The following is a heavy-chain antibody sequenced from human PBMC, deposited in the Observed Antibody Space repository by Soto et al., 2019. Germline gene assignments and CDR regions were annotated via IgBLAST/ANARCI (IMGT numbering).Heavy chain of an antibody. CDR3: ARSEGGRRGYYDY. Sequence: QVQLQESGPGLVKPSETLSLTCTVSGGSISSYYWSWIRQPPGKGLEWIGYIYYSGSTNYNPSLKRLVTISVHTSKNQFSLKLRSVTAADTAVYYCARSEGGRRGYYDYWGQGTPVTVS. J-gene: IGHJ4*02. D-gene: IGHD3-22*01. V-gene: IGHV4-59*01. CDR1: GGSISSYY. CDR2: IYYSGST.